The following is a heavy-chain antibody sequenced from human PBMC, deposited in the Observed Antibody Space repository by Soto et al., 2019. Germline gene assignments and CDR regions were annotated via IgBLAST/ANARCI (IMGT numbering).Heavy chain of an antibody. J-gene: IGHJ4*02. CDR2: IYYSGST. CDR1: GGSVSSGSYY. V-gene: IGHV4-61*01. CDR3: ARVWGLDYIDS. D-gene: IGHD7-27*01. Sequence: SETLSLTCTVSGGSVSSGSYYWSWIRQPPGKGLEWIGYIYYSGSTKYNPSLKSRVTISVDTSKNQFSVKLSSVTAADTAVYYCARVWGLDYIDSWGQGTRVTVSS.